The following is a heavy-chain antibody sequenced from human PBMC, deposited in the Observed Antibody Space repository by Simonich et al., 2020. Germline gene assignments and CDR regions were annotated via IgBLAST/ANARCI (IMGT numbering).Heavy chain of an antibody. V-gene: IGHV4-39*01. Sequence: QLQLQESGPGLVKPSETLSLTCTVSGGSISSSTYYWGWIRQPPGKGRGWIGSIYYSGSTSYNPSLKSRVTISVDTSKNQFSLKLSSVTAAETAVYYCARQRVLMVYAIDYWGQGTLVTVSS. D-gene: IGHD2-8*01. CDR1: GGSISSSTYY. J-gene: IGHJ4*02. CDR3: ARQRVLMVYAIDY. CDR2: IYYSGST.